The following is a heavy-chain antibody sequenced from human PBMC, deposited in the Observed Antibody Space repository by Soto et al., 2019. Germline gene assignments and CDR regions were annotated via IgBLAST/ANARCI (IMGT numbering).Heavy chain of an antibody. CDR2: IYSARSA. Sequence: SETLSLTCSVSGGSISISNFYWGWVRQSPGRGLEWIGSIYSARSAYYNPSLKSRVTVSVDTSKNQFSLKLSSVTAADTAVYYCAVRSGSNWYYFYYGMDVWGQGTTVTVSS. CDR3: AVRSGSNWYYFYYGMDV. D-gene: IGHD4-4*01. J-gene: IGHJ6*02. V-gene: IGHV4-39*01. CDR1: GGSISISNFY.